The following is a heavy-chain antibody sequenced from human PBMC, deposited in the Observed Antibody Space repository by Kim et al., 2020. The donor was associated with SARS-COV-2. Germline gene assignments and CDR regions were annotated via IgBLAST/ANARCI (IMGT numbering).Heavy chain of an antibody. CDR3: AKGRRRGSSSFDY. Sequence: GGSLRLSCAASGFTFSSYGMHWVRQAPGKGLEWVAVISYDGSNKYYADSVKGRFTISRDNSKNTLYLQMNSLRAEDTAVYYCAKGRRRGSSSFDYWGQGTLVTVSS. D-gene: IGHD6-13*01. V-gene: IGHV3-30*18. CDR2: ISYDGSNK. J-gene: IGHJ4*02. CDR1: GFTFSSYG.